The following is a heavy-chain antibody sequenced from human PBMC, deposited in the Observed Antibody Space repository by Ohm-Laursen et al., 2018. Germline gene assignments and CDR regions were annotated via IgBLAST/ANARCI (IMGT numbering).Heavy chain of an antibody. CDR1: GGSFSGYY. CDR2: INHSGST. D-gene: IGHD3-22*01. J-gene: IGHJ4*02. V-gene: IGHV4-34*01. CDR3: ARDSSGYPGPFDY. Sequence: TLSLTCAVYGGSFSGYYWSWIRQPPGKGLEWIGEINHSGSTNYNPSLKSRVTISVDTSKNQFSLKLSSVTAADTAVYYCARDSSGYPGPFDYWGQGTLVTVAS.